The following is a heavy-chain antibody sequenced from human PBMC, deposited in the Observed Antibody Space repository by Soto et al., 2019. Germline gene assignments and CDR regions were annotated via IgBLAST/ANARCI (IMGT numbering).Heavy chain of an antibody. J-gene: IGHJ4*02. CDR2: ISGSGDGT. D-gene: IGHD5-18*01. Sequence: EVQLLESGGGLVQPGGSLRLSCAASGFTFSSFALSWVRQAPGKGLEWVSAISGSGDGTDYADSVKGRFTISRDNSKNTLYLQMNSLRAEDTAVYYCAGPGYSSQDYWGQGVLVTVSS. CDR3: AGPGYSSQDY. V-gene: IGHV3-23*01. CDR1: GFTFSSFA.